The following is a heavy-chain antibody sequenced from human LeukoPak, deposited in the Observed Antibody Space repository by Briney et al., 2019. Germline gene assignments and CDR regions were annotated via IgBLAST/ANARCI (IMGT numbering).Heavy chain of an antibody. J-gene: IGHJ6*02. CDR1: GFTASSSY. Sequence: TGGSLRLSCAASGFTASSSYMSWVRQAPGKGLEWVSVIYSGGSTYYADSVKGRFTISRDNSKNTLYLQMNSLRAEDTAVYYCARDTIVVRGVQYYYGMDVWGQGTTVTVSS. CDR3: ARDTIVVRGVQYYYGMDV. V-gene: IGHV3-66*01. D-gene: IGHD3-10*01. CDR2: IYSGGST.